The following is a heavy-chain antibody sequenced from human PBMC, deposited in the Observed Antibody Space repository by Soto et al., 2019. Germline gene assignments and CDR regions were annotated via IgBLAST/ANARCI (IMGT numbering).Heavy chain of an antibody. CDR3: VRSYYYDSSGYLRVYYYYYGMDV. CDR1: GGTFSSYA. Sequence: QVQLVQSGAEVKKPGSSVKVSCKASGGTFSSYAISWVRQAPGQGLEWMGGIIPIFGTANYAQKCQGRVTITADESTSTAYMELSSLRSEDTAVYYCVRSYYYDSSGYLRVYYYYYGMDVWGQGTTVTVSS. CDR2: IIPIFGTA. J-gene: IGHJ6*02. V-gene: IGHV1-69*12. D-gene: IGHD3-22*01.